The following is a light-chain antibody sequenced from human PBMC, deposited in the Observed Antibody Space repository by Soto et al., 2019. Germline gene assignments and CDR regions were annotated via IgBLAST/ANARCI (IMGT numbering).Light chain of an antibody. CDR2: DAS. CDR1: QRVSRN. J-gene: IGKJ2*01. V-gene: IGKV3-15*01. CDR3: QQYGDWPPDT. Sequence: EIVMTQSPATLSVSPGERATLSCRASQRVSRNLAWYQQKPGQPPRLLIYDASTRATGVPARFGGSGSGTEFTLTISVLQSEDFALYYCQQYGDWPPDTFGQGTKVEI.